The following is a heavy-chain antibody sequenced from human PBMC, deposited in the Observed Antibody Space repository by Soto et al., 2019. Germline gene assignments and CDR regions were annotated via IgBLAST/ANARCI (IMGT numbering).Heavy chain of an antibody. J-gene: IGHJ6*03. CDR1: GGSFSGYY. V-gene: IGHV4-34*01. Sequence: SETLSLTCAVYGGSFSGYYWSWIRQPPGKGLEWIGEINPSGSTNYNPSLKSRVTISPDTSKNQFSLKLSSVTAADTAVYYCARGPRVSGGLYWGSGSRNFYYYMDVWGKGTTVTVSS. CDR3: ARGPRVSGGLYWGSGSRNFYYYMDV. D-gene: IGHD3-10*01. CDR2: INPSGST.